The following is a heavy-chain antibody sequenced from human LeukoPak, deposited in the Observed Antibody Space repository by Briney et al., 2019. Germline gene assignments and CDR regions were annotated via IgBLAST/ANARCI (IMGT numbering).Heavy chain of an antibody. V-gene: IGHV4-39*01. J-gene: IGHJ6*03. Sequence: SETLSLTCTVSGGSISSSSYYWGWIRQPPGKGLEWIGRIYYSGSTYYNPSLKSRVTISVDTSKNQFSLKLSSVTAADTAVYYCARRAQGYSYGYGALGYYYYMDVWGKGTTVTVSS. D-gene: IGHD5-18*01. CDR3: ARRAQGYSYGYGALGYYYYMDV. CDR2: IYYSGST. CDR1: GGSISSSSYY.